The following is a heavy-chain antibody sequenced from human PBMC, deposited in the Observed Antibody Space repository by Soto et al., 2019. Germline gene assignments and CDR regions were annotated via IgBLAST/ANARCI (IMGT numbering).Heavy chain of an antibody. V-gene: IGHV3-23*01. CDR1: GFTFSSYA. CDR3: AKDSGEVVVVIMLDY. CDR2: ISGSGGST. D-gene: IGHD3-22*01. Sequence: XGSLRLACAAAGFTFSSYAMSWVRQAPGKGLEWVSAISGSGGSTYYADSVKGRFTISRDNSKNTLYLQMNSLRAEDTAVYYCAKDSGEVVVVIMLDYWGQGSLVTVSS. J-gene: IGHJ4*02.